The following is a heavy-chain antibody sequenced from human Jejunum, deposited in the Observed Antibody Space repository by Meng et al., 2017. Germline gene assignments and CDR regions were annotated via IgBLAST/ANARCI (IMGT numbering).Heavy chain of an antibody. Sequence: GGSLRLSCAASGITVSSSYMSWVRQAPGKGLEWVSVIYSGGSTYYADSVSGRFTISRDNSKNTLYLQMTSLRAEDTAVYYCTRTNWDAFDIWGQGTMVTVSS. CDR1: GITVSSSY. J-gene: IGHJ3*02. CDR2: IYSGGST. CDR3: TRTNWDAFDI. D-gene: IGHD7-27*01. V-gene: IGHV3-66*02.